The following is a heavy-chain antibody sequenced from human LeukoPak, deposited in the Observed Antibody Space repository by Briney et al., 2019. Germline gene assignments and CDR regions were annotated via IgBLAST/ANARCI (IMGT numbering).Heavy chain of an antibody. Sequence: GGSLRLSCAASGFTFDDYGMSWVRQAPGKGLEWVSGINWNGGSTGYADSVKGRFTISRDNAKNSLYLQMNSLRAEDTALYHCARNDNWSYPDWFDPWGQGTLVTVSS. J-gene: IGHJ5*02. V-gene: IGHV3-20*01. CDR2: INWNGGST. CDR1: GFTFDDYG. CDR3: ARNDNWSYPDWFDP. D-gene: IGHD1-7*01.